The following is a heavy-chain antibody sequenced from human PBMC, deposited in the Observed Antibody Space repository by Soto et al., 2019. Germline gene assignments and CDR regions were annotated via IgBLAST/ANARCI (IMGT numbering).Heavy chain of an antibody. CDR3: ARVPVEMDDVLDI. CDR1: GYTFTSYG. J-gene: IGHJ3*02. Sequence: GASVKVSCKASGYTFTSYGISWVRQAPGQGLEWMGWISAYNGNTNYPQKLQGRVTMTTDTSTSTAYKELRSLRSDDTAVYYSARVPVEMDDVLDIGAQGKMVTVS. D-gene: IGHD1-1*01. V-gene: IGHV1-18*01. CDR2: ISAYNGNT.